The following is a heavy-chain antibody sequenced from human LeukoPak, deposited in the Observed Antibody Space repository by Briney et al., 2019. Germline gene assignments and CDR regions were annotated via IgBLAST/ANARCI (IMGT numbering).Heavy chain of an antibody. D-gene: IGHD4-17*01. J-gene: IGHJ5*02. CDR2: IYHSGST. CDR1: GGSISSGGYS. CDR3: ARGLPPTAVPRWWFDP. Sequence: PSETLSLTCAVSGGSISSGGYSWSWIRQPPGKGLEWIGYIYHSGSTYYNPSLKSRVTISVDRSKNQFSLKLSSVTAADTAVYYCARGLPPTAVPRWWFDPWGQGTLVTVSS. V-gene: IGHV4-30-2*01.